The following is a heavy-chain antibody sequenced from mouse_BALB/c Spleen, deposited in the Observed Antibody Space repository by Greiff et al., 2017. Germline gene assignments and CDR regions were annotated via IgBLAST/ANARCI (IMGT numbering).Heavy chain of an antibody. CDR1: GFTFSDYY. Sequence: EVQVVESGGGLVKPGGSLKLSCAASGFTFSDYYMYWVRQTPEKRLEWVATISDGGSYTYYPDSVKGRFTISRDNAKNNLYLQMSSLKSEDTAMYYCARGAMISSWFAYWGQGTLVTVSA. D-gene: IGHD2-4*01. CDR2: ISDGGSYT. CDR3: ARGAMISSWFAY. V-gene: IGHV5-4*02. J-gene: IGHJ3*01.